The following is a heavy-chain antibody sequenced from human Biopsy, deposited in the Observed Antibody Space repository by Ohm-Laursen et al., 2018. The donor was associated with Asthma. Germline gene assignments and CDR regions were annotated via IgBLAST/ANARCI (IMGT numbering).Heavy chain of an antibody. V-gene: IGHV1-69*01. D-gene: IGHD2-2*01. CDR1: GGTFNTYV. CDR2: TNSVFGTT. Sequence: SSVKVSCKSLGGTFNTYVIGWVRQAPGQGLEWMGGTNSVFGTTTYPQKFQDRVTVTADDSTSTVYMELSSLRSEDTAVYYCARKAGSCISRTCYSLDFRGQGTLVTVSS. CDR3: ARKAGSCISRTCYSLDF. J-gene: IGHJ4*02.